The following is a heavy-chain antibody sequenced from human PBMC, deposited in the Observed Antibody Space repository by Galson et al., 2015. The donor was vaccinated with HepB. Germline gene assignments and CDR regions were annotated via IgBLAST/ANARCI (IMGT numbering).Heavy chain of an antibody. V-gene: IGHV1-58*01. CDR1: GFAFSNSA. CDR3: AAGRHCTSTSCTSFDP. CDR2: IVVGSGNT. J-gene: IGHJ5*02. Sequence: SVKVSCKASGFAFSNSAVHWVRQARGQRLEWIGWIVVGSGNTHYGQKFQERVTITRDMSTSTAYMQLSSLNSEDTAVYYCAAGRHCTSTSCTSFDPWGQGTLVTVSS. D-gene: IGHD2-2*01.